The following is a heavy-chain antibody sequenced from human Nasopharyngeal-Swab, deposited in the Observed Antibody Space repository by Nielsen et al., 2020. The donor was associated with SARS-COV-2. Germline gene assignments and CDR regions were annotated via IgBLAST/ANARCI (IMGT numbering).Heavy chain of an antibody. CDR3: ARGRRGVWVDY. Sequence: SETLSLTCAVYGGSFSGYYWSWIRQPPGKGLEWIGEINHSGSTNYNPSLKSRVTISVDTSKNQFSLKLSSVTAAETAVYYCARGRRGVWVDYWGQGTLVTVSS. J-gene: IGHJ4*02. V-gene: IGHV4-34*01. CDR2: INHSGST. CDR1: GGSFSGYY. D-gene: IGHD1-14*01.